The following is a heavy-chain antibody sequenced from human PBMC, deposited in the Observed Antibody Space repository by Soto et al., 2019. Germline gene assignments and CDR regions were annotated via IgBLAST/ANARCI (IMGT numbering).Heavy chain of an antibody. V-gene: IGHV3-23*01. CDR1: GFTFSSYA. Sequence: EVQLLESGGALVQPGGSLRLSCAASGFTFSSYAMSWVRQAPGTGLEWVSGISGTGGSTYHADSVKGRFTISRDNSKNTLYLQMNSLRAEDTAVYYCAKVLRQQLVPEYFQHWGQGTLVTVSS. J-gene: IGHJ1*01. D-gene: IGHD6-13*01. CDR2: ISGTGGST. CDR3: AKVLRQQLVPEYFQH.